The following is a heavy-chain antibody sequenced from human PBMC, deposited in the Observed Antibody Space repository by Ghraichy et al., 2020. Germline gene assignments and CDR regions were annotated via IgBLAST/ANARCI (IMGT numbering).Heavy chain of an antibody. CDR1: GYTFTSYG. CDR3: AGTDCSSTSCYPNDY. J-gene: IGHJ4*02. Sequence: ASVKVSCKASGYTFTSYGISWVRQAPGQGLEWMGWISAYNGNTNYAQKLQGRVTMTTDTSTSTAYMELRSLRSDDTAVYYCAGTDCSSTSCYPNDYWGQGTLVTVSS. CDR2: ISAYNGNT. D-gene: IGHD2-2*01. V-gene: IGHV1-18*01.